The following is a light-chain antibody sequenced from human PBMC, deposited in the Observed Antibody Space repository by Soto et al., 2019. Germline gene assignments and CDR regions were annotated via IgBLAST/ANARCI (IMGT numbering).Light chain of an antibody. CDR1: QSVSSSY. V-gene: IGKV3-15*01. Sequence: EIVLTQSPGTLPLSPGERATLSCRASQSVSSSYLAWYQQKPGQAPRLLVYGASTRASGIPPRFSGSGSGTDFTITISSLPSEDFAVYYCQQLNYWPRITFGQGTRLEI. CDR3: QQLNYWPRIT. J-gene: IGKJ5*01. CDR2: GAS.